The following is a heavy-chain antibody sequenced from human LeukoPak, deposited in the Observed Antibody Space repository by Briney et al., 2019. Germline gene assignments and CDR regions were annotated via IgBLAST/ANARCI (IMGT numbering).Heavy chain of an antibody. CDR3: ARRNCSSTRCYVDY. V-gene: IGHV3-66*04. J-gene: IGHJ4*02. CDR1: GFTFSSYS. Sequence: GGSLRLSCAASGFTFSSYSMNWVRQAPGKGLEWVSVLYSGGDTYYADSVKGRFTISRDNSKNTLYLQMNGLRAEDTAVYYCARRNCSSTRCYVDYWGQGTLVTVSS. CDR2: LYSGGDT. D-gene: IGHD2-2*01.